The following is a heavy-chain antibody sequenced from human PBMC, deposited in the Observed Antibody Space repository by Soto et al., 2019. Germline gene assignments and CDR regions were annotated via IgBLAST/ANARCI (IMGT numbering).Heavy chain of an antibody. J-gene: IGHJ4*02. D-gene: IGHD2-2*02. CDR1: GYSFTFYY. Sequence: QVPLLQSGAEVKKPGASVIISCKASGYSFTFYYIYWVRQAPGQGLEWIGKINPDGGATTYAQTFQGRVAITSDASTGTVYLELSSLTSDDTAVYFCARGRRHTFWGQGTLVSVSS. V-gene: IGHV1-46*01. CDR2: INPDGGAT. CDR3: ARGRRHTF.